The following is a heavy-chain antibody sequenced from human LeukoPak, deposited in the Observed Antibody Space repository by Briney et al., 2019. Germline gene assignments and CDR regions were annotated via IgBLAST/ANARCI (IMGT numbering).Heavy chain of an antibody. CDR1: AYTFTFYY. J-gene: IGHJ6*03. CDR2: INPNSGGT. D-gene: IGHD6-6*01. Sequence: ASVTVSFKSSAYTFTFYYMHWVRQAPGQGLEWMGWINPNSGGTNYAQKFQGRVTMTRDTSISTAYMELSRLRSDDPAVYYCARRPTPSSSYYYYYMDVWGKGTTVTVSS. V-gene: IGHV1-2*02. CDR3: ARRPTPSSSYYYYYMDV.